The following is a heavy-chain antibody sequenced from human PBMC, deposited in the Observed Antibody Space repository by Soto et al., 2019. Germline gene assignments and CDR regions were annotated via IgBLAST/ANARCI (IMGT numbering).Heavy chain of an antibody. V-gene: IGHV3-9*01. CDR3: AKELKTPLGYGGLDY. CDR1: GFTFDDYA. Sequence: EVQLVESGGGLVQPGRSLRLSCAASGFTFDDYAMHWVRQAPGKGLEWVSGISWNSGSIGYADSVKGRFTISRDNAKNSLYLQMNSLRAEDTALYYSAKELKTPLGYGGLDYWGQGTLVTVSS. J-gene: IGHJ4*02. D-gene: IGHD4-17*01. CDR2: ISWNSGSI.